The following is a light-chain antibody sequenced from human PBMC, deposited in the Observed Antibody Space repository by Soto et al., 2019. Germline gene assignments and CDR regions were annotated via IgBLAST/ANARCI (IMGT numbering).Light chain of an antibody. J-gene: IGKJ5*01. V-gene: IGKV3-20*01. CDR3: QHYGGSPIT. CDR1: QSVSSSY. CDR2: GAS. Sequence: ELVLTQSPGTLSLSPGERATLSCRASQSVSSSYLAWYQQKPGQAPRLLIYGASSRATGIPDRFSGSGSGTDFTITISRLDPEDVELYDGQHYGGSPITFGQGTRLEIK.